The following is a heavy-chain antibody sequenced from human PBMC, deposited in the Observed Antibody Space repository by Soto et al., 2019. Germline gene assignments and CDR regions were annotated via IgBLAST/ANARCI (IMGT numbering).Heavy chain of an antibody. Sequence: GGSLRLSCAASGFTFSSYAMSWVRQAPGKGLEWVSAISGSGGSTYYADSVKGRFTISRDNSKNTLYLQMNSLRAEDTAVYYCAKVGYYDFWSGYLGEEYYYYYMDVWGKGTTVTVSS. CDR3: AKVGYYDFWSGYLGEEYYYYYMDV. CDR1: GFTFSSYA. D-gene: IGHD3-3*01. J-gene: IGHJ6*03. CDR2: ISGSGGST. V-gene: IGHV3-23*01.